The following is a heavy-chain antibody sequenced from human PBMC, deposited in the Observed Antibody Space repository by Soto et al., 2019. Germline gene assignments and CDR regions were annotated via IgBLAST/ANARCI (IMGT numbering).Heavy chain of an antibody. J-gene: IGHJ4*02. CDR2: ITVNSGIT. CDR3: GRGLGGGWYYFDY. Sequence: QGHLVQSGVEVKEPGASVRVSCKASGYSFINSGTGWWRKAPGQGLGGMGWITVNSGITNYPKKFRGRVTMTTDTSTSTAYMELRSLTSDDTAVYYCGRGLGGGWYYFDYWGPGTLVTVSS. CDR1: GYSFINSG. D-gene: IGHD6-19*01. V-gene: IGHV1-18*04.